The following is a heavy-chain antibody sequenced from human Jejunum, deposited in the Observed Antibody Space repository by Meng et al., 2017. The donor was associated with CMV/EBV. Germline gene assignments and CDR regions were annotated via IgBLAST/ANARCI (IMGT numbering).Heavy chain of an antibody. CDR3: ARDSSGYYPEY. Sequence: VELVGSGGDLVQPGGSLRRSCAASGFTVSSNYMSWARQAPGKGLEWVSFIYSGGTTYYADSVKGRFTISRDNSKNTMYLQMNSLRVEDTAVYYCARDSSGYYPEYWGQGTLVTVSS. J-gene: IGHJ4*02. CDR2: IYSGGTT. CDR1: GFTVSSNY. D-gene: IGHD3-22*01. V-gene: IGHV3-66*01.